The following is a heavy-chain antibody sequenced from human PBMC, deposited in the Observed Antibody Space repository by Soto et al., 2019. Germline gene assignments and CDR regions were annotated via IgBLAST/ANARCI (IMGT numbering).Heavy chain of an antibody. V-gene: IGHV3-33*01. J-gene: IGHJ4*02. D-gene: IGHD2-21*02. CDR3: ARDSSDFSFDH. CDR1: GFTFNKYG. CDR2: IWHDGSIQ. Sequence: QVQLVESGGGVVQPGRSLRLSCTTSGFTFNKYGMHWVRQAPGKGLEWVVFIWHDGSIQYYGDSVRGRFIISRDNSKNTLSLQMNSLKDEDTAVYYCARDSSDFSFDHWGQGALVVVSS.